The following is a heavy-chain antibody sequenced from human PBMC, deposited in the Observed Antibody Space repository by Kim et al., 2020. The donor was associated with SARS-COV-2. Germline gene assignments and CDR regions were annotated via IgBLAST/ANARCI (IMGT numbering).Heavy chain of an antibody. V-gene: IGHV4-39*01. D-gene: IGHD4-17*01. CDR2: IYYRGST. Sequence: SETLSLTCTVSGGSISSSSYYWGWIRQPPGKGLEWIGSIYYRGSTYYNPSLKSRVTISVDTSKNQFSLKLSSVTAADTAVYYCARQPITPYGGNVWFDPWGQGTLVTVSS. J-gene: IGHJ5*02. CDR3: ARQPITPYGGNVWFDP. CDR1: GGSISSSSYY.